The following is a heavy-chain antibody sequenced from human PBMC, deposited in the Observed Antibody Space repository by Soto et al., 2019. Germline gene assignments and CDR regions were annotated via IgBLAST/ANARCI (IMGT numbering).Heavy chain of an antibody. CDR1: GYTFTSYD. CDR2: MNPNSGDT. V-gene: IGHV1-8*01. J-gene: IGHJ6*03. Sequence: QVHLVQSGAEVKKPGASVQVSCKASGYTFTSYDINWVRQVAGQGLEWMGWMNPNSGDTAYAQEFQGRVTMSRNTSISIAYMELSSLRPADTAVYYCAGGLKMLRVFGLKTYFYYYMDVWGKGTTVSLSS. D-gene: IGHD3-10*01. CDR3: AGGLKMLRVFGLKTYFYYYMDV.